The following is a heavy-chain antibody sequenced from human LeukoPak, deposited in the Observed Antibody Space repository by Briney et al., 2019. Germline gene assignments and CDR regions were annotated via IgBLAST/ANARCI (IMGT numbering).Heavy chain of an antibody. CDR2: ISGYDGHT. CDR1: GYTFTSYG. J-gene: IGHJ4*02. V-gene: IGHV1-18*01. D-gene: IGHD3-22*01. CDR3: ARSGGMDYDSSGYYYGYNFDY. Sequence: ASVKVSCKASGYTFTSYGVSWVRQAPGQGLEWMGWISGYDGHTNYPQKLQGRVTMTTDTSTSTAYMELRSLRSDDTAVYYCARSGGMDYDSSGYYYGYNFDYWGQGTLVTVSS.